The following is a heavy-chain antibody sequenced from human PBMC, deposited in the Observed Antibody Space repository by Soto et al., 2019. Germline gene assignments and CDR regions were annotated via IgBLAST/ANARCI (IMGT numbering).Heavy chain of an antibody. J-gene: IGHJ3*02. D-gene: IGHD6-19*01. CDR3: ATDLGLGDAFDI. CDR2: FDPEDGET. CDR1: GYTLTELS. V-gene: IGHV1-24*01. Sequence: GESLKISCKVSGYTLTELSMHWVRQAPGKGLEWMGGFDPEDGETIYAQKFQGRVTMTEDTSTDTAYMELSSLRSEDTAVYYCATDLGLGDAFDIWGQGTMVTVSS.